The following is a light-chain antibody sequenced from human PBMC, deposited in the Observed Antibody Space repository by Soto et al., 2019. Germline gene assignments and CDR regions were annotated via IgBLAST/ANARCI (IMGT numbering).Light chain of an antibody. CDR1: SSDVGGYNY. CDR2: DVS. Sequence: QSALTQPASVSGSPGQSVTISCTGTSSDVGGYNYVSWYQQHPGKAPKLMIYDVSNRPSGVSNRFSGSKSGNAASLTISRLQAEEEADYYCSSYTSSSTVVFGGGTQLTVL. V-gene: IGLV2-14*01. J-gene: IGLJ2*01. CDR3: SSYTSSSTVV.